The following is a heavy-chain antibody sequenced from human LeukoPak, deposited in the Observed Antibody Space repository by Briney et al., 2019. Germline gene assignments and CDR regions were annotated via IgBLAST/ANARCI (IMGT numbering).Heavy chain of an antibody. CDR3: AKDRPWFDP. CDR1: GFTFSNYA. CDR2: ITGSGGST. V-gene: IGHV3-23*01. Sequence: GGSLRLSCAGSGFTFSNYAMGWARQAPGKGLECVSAITGSGGSTYYADSVKGRFTISRDNSKNTVYLQMNSLRADDTAVYYCAKDRPWFDPWGQGTLVTVSS. D-gene: IGHD6-6*01. J-gene: IGHJ5*02.